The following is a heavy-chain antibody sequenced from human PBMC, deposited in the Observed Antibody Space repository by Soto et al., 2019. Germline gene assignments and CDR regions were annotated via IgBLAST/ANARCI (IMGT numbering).Heavy chain of an antibody. J-gene: IGHJ6*02. V-gene: IGHV1-2*02. Sequence: GASVKVSCKASEYTFTDYYLHWVRQAPGQGLEWMGWINPNSGGTNYAQKFQDRVTMTRDTSISTAYMELSSLRSDDTAMYYCARDIVLVPAALVGMDVWGQGTTVTVS. D-gene: IGHD2-2*01. CDR1: EYTFTDYY. CDR2: INPNSGGT. CDR3: ARDIVLVPAALVGMDV.